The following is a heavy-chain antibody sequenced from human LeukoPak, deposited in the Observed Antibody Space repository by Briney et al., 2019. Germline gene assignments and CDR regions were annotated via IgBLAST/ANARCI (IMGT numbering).Heavy chain of an antibody. Sequence: GGSLRLSCAASEFSVGSNYMTWVRQAPGKGLEWVSLIYSGGSTYYADSVKGRFTISRDNSKNTLYLQMNSLRAEDTAVYYCARDSGGYFDRNHFGYWGQGTLVTVSS. D-gene: IGHD3-9*01. J-gene: IGHJ4*02. V-gene: IGHV3-66*01. CDR2: IYSGGST. CDR3: ARDSGGYFDRNHFGY. CDR1: EFSVGSNY.